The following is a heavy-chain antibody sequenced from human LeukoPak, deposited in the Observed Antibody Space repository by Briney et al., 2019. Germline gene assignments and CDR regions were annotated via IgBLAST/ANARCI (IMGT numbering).Heavy chain of an antibody. CDR2: IIPLFGSV. Sequence: SVKVSCKASGGTFSRHAISWVRQAPGRGPEWMGGIIPLFGSVKYAQTFQDRVRITTDESTNTAYLDLSSLRSDDTAVYYCARGEWELLNGFDSWGQGTLVTVSS. D-gene: IGHD1-26*01. CDR1: GGTFSRHA. V-gene: IGHV1-69*05. J-gene: IGHJ4*02. CDR3: ARGEWELLNGFDS.